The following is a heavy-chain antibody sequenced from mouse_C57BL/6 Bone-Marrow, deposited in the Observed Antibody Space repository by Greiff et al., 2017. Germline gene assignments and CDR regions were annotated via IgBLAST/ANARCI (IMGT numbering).Heavy chain of an antibody. V-gene: IGHV5-12*01. CDR1: GFTFSDYY. CDR3: AREGTGPDY. J-gene: IGHJ2*01. D-gene: IGHD4-1*01. CDR2: ISNGGGST. Sequence: EVHLVESGGGLVQPGGSLKLSCAASGFTFSDYYMYWVRQTPEKRLEWVAYISNGGGSTYYPDTVKGRFTISRDNAKNTLYLQMSRLKSEDTAMYYCAREGTGPDYWGQGTTLTVSS.